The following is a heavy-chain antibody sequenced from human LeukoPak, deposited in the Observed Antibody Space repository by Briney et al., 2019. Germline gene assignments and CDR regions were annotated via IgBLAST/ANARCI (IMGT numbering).Heavy chain of an antibody. CDR3: ARAHTYYYDSSGYNFDY. CDR2: IIPIFGTA. D-gene: IGHD3-22*01. J-gene: IGHJ4*02. Sequence: SVKVSCKASGGTFSSYAISWVRQAPGQGLEWMGGIIPIFGTANYAQKFQGRVTITADESTSTAYMELSSLRSEDTAVYYCARAHTYYYDSSGYNFDYWGQGTLVTVSS. CDR1: GGTFSSYA. V-gene: IGHV1-69*01.